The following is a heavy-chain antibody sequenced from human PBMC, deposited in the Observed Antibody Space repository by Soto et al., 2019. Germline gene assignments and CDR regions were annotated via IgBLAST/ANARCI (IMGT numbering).Heavy chain of an antibody. V-gene: IGHV4-59*08. CDR1: GGSISRYY. D-gene: IGHD3-9*01. Sequence: PSETLSLTCTVSGGSISRYYWSWIRQPPGKGLEWIGYIYYSGGTSYNPSLKSRVIISVDTSKNQFSLKLNSVTAADTAVYYCARANYDLLTGYATFDYWGQGTLVTVSS. J-gene: IGHJ4*02. CDR3: ARANYDLLTGYATFDY. CDR2: IYYSGGT.